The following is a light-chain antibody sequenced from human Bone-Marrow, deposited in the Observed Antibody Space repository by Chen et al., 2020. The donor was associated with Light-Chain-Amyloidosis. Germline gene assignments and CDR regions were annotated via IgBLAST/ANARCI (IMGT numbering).Light chain of an antibody. CDR2: EVT. V-gene: IGLV2-14*01. Sequence: QSALTQPASVSGSPGQSITISCTGTSSDVGGDNHVSWYQQHPDKAPKLMIYEVTHRPSGVPDRFSGSKSDNTASLTISGLQTEDEADYFCSSYTITNTLVFGSGTRVTVL. J-gene: IGLJ1*01. CDR3: SSYTITNTLV. CDR1: SSDVGGDNH.